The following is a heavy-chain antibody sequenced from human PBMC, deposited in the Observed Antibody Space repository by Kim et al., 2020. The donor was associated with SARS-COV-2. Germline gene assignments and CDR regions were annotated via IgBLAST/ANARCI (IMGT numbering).Heavy chain of an antibody. Sequence: PSYNPSLKRRVPISVDTSRNQFSLKLASGTAADPAVYYCARRTEAGGYFDFWGQGSPVTVAS. D-gene: IGHD3-16*01. V-gene: IGHV4-39*01. CDR2: P. J-gene: IGHJ4*02. CDR3: ARRTEAGGYFDF.